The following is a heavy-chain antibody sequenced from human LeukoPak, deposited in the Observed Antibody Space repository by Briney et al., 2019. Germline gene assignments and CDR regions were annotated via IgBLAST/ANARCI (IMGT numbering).Heavy chain of an antibody. Sequence: SETLSLTCTVSGGSVSSGSYYWSWIRQPPGKGLEWIGYIYYSGSTNYNPSLKSRVTISVDTSKNQFSLKLSSVTAAGTAVYYCARDKTNWFDPWGQGTLVTVSS. V-gene: IGHV4-61*01. CDR2: IYYSGST. CDR3: ARDKTNWFDP. J-gene: IGHJ5*02. CDR1: GGSVSSGSYY.